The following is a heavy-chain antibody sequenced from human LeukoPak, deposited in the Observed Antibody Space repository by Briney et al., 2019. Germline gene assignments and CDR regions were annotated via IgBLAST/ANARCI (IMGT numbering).Heavy chain of an antibody. CDR1: GYSFTSYW. J-gene: IGHJ6*02. CDR3: ARHRSFHPRSYCSSTSCYRVRRGNYYYGMDV. CDR2: IYPGDSDT. D-gene: IGHD2-2*01. Sequence: GESLKISCKGSGYSFTSYWIGWVRQMPGKGLEWMGIIYPGDSDTRYSPSFQGQVTISADKSISTAYLQWSSLKASDTAMYYCARHRSFHPRSYCSSTSCYRVRRGNYYYGMDVWGQGTTVTVSS. V-gene: IGHV5-51*01.